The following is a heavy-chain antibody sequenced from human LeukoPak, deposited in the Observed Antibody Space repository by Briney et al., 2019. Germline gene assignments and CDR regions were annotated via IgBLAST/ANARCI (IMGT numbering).Heavy chain of an antibody. CDR3: ARGSWFDP. CDR2: ISDSGSD. CDR1: GASMSNYY. V-gene: IGHV4-59*12. J-gene: IGHJ5*02. Sequence: SEILSLTCTISGASMSNYYWSWIRQPPGKRPEWMAYISDSGSDIYNPSLKSRVAISVDTSKNQFSLKLTSVTAADTAVYYCARGSWFDPWGQGTLVTVSS.